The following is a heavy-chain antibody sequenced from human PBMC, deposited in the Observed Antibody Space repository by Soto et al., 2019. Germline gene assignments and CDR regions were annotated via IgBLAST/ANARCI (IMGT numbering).Heavy chain of an antibody. CDR1: GGSISSSSYY. Sequence: KPSETLSLTCTVSGGSISSSSYYWGWIRQPPGKGLEWIGSIYYSGSTYYNPSLKSRVTISVDTSKNQFSLKLSSVTAADTAVYYCARLLRVDYYPYGMDVWGQGTTVTVSS. V-gene: IGHV4-39*01. J-gene: IGHJ6*02. D-gene: IGHD2-15*01. CDR2: IYYSGST. CDR3: ARLLRVDYYPYGMDV.